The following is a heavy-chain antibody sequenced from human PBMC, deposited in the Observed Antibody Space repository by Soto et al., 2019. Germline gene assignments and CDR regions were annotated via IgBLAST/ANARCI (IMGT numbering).Heavy chain of an antibody. CDR1: GFTFTSYW. CDR3: VRGRNPYGMDV. V-gene: IGHV5-51*01. Sequence: GGSLRLSCAASGFTFTSYWIGWVRQMPGKGLEWMGIIYPGDSDTRYSPSFQGQVTISADKSISTAYLQWSSLKASDTAMYYCVRGRNPYGMDVWGQGTTVTVSS. CDR2: IYPGDSDT. J-gene: IGHJ6*02.